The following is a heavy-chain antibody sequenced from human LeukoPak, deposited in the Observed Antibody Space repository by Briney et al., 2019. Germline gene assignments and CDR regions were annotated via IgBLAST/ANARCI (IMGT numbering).Heavy chain of an antibody. CDR1: GGSISSSSYY. J-gene: IGHJ6*03. CDR2: IYYSGDT. V-gene: IGHV4-39*01. CDR3: ARHQWHYYYYMGV. Sequence: PSDTLSLTCTVSGGSISSSSYYWGWIRQPPGKGLEWIGRIYYSGDTYYNPSLKSRRVTISVDTSKNQFSLRLSSVTAADTAVYYCARHQWHYYYYMGVWGKGSTVTVSS. D-gene: IGHD6-19*01.